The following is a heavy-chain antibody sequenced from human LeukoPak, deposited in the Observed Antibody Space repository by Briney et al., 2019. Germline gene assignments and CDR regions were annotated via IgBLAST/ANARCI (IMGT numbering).Heavy chain of an antibody. CDR2: IHPRDSDI. V-gene: IGHV5-51*01. CDR3: ARMIGLGEVSPYFDY. CDR1: GYSFTAYW. D-gene: IGHD3-16*02. Sequence: GESLKISCKGSGYSFTAYWIAWVRQVPGKGLEWMGIIHPRDSDIRYNPPLQGQVTISADKSISTAYLQWNSLKASDTAMYYCARMIGLGEVSPYFDYWGQGGLVTVSS. J-gene: IGHJ4*02.